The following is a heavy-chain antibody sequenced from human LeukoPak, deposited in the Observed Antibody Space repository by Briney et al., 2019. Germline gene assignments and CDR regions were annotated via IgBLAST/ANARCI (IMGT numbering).Heavy chain of an antibody. CDR2: INPNTGDT. CDR1: GYTFIGCY. CDR3: ARDSPAVSGRYNP. J-gene: IGHJ5*02. Sequence: ASVKVSCKASGYTFIGCYLHWVRQAPGQGLEWMGWINPNTGDTNYAQNFQGRVTMTRDTSITTAHMELSSLRSDDTAVYYCARDSPAVSGRYNPWGQGTLVTVSS. D-gene: IGHD6-19*01. V-gene: IGHV1-2*02.